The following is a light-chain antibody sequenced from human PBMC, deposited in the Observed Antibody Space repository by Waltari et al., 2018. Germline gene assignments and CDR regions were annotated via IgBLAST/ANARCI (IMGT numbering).Light chain of an antibody. J-gene: IGLJ2*01. Sequence: QSALTQPASVSGSPGQSITISCTGTSSAVGGYNYVSWYQQHPGKAPQLMIYEVSNRPSGVSNRFSGSKSGNTASLTISGLQAEDEADYYCSSYTISSTVVFGGGAKLTVL. CDR2: EVS. V-gene: IGLV2-14*01. CDR3: SSYTISSTVV. CDR1: SSAVGGYNY.